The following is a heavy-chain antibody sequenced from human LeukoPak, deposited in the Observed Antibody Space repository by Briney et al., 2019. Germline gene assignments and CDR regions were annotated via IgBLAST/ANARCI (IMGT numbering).Heavy chain of an antibody. V-gene: IGHV3-30-3*01. CDR1: GFTFSSYA. CDR3: ARKYQLLYYFDY. J-gene: IGHJ4*02. CDR2: ISYDGSNK. Sequence: GRSLRLSCAASGFTFSSYAMHWVRQAPGKGLEWVAVISYDGSNKYYADSVKGRFTISRDNSKNTLYLQTNSLRAEDTAVYYCARKYQLLYYFDYWGQGTLVTVSS. D-gene: IGHD2-2*01.